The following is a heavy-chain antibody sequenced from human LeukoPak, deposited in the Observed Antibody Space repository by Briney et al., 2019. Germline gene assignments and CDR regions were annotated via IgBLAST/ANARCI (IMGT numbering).Heavy chain of an antibody. CDR3: ARDRGSLGGFDI. V-gene: IGHV4-59*01. D-gene: IGHD1-26*01. Sequence: PSETLSLTCTVSGASISTYYWSWIRQPPGKGLEWIAYIYYSGTTNYNPSLKSRVTISVDTSKNQFSLKLTSVTAADTAVYYCARDRGSLGGFDIWGHGTMVTVSS. CDR2: IYYSGTT. CDR1: GASISTYY. J-gene: IGHJ3*02.